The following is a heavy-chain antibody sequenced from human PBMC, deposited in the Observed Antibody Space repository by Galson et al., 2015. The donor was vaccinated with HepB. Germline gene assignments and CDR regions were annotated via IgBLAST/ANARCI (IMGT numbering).Heavy chain of an antibody. J-gene: IGHJ4*02. V-gene: IGHV1-2*02. CDR2: INPNSGGT. CDR3: ASAYYYDSSGYAKFDY. Sequence: SVKVSCKASGYTFTGYYMHWVRQAPGQGLEWMGWINPNSGGTNYAQKFQGRVTMTRDTCISTAYMELSRLRSDDTAVYYCASAYYYDSSGYAKFDYWGQGTLVTVSS. CDR1: GYTFTGYY. D-gene: IGHD3-22*01.